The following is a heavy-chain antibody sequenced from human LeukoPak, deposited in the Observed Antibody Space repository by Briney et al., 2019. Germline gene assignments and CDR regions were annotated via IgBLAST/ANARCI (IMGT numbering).Heavy chain of an antibody. J-gene: IGHJ1*01. CDR1: GFTFSSYE. D-gene: IGHD5-18*01. CDR3: ARAEYSMDTEYFQD. V-gene: IGHV3-48*03. Sequence: AGGSLRLSCAASGFTFSSYEMNWVRQAPGKGLEWVSYISNSGTAIYYADSVKGRFTISRDNAKSSLYLQMNSLRAEDTAVYYCARAEYSMDTEYFQDWGQGTLVTVSS. CDR2: ISNSGTAI.